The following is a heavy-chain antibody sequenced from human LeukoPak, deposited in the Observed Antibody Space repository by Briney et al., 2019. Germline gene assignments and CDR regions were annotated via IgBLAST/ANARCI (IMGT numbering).Heavy chain of an antibody. J-gene: IGHJ6*02. V-gene: IGHV3-74*01. CDR1: GLTFSSYW. D-gene: IGHD2-2*01. CDR2: INSDGSST. Sequence: PGGSLRLSCAASGLTFSSYWMHWVRQAPGKGLVWVSRINSDGSSTSYADSVKGRFTISRDSAKNTLYLQMNSLRAEDTAVYYCARDEAGWYQLPKGGMDVWGQGTTVTVSS. CDR3: ARDEAGWYQLPKGGMDV.